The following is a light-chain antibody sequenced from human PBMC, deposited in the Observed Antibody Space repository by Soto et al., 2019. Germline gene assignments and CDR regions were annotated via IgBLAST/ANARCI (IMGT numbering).Light chain of an antibody. CDR2: AGS. CDR3: EQSYSTFT. V-gene: IGKV1-39*01. CDR1: QSISSY. J-gene: IGKJ4*01. Sequence: DIHITQSPSSLSASVGDRVTITFRASQSISSYLNWYQLKPGKAPKLPIYAGSTLQSGVPSRVSGSGSGSDFTLTISSLQHEDFATCYWEQSYSTFTFGGGTKVDIK.